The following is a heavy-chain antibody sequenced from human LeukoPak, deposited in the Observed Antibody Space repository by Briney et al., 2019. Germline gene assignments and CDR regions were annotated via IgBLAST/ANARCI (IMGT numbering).Heavy chain of an antibody. D-gene: IGHD3-9*01. V-gene: IGHV3-64*01. Sequence: GGSLRLSCAASGFTFSSYAMHWVRQAPGKGLGYVSAISSNGGSTYYANSVKGRFTISRDNSKNTLYLQMGSLRAEDMAVYYCARDKASGLRYFDWLTDPWGQGTLVTVSS. CDR3: ARDKASGLRYFDWLTDP. J-gene: IGHJ5*02. CDR2: ISSNGGST. CDR1: GFTFSSYA.